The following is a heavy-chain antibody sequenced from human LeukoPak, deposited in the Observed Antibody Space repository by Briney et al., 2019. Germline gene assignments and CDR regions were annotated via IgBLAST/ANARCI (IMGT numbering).Heavy chain of an antibody. CDR1: GFTFRNYV. CDR2: IKSKTDGGTT. J-gene: IGHJ4*02. V-gene: IGHV3-15*01. CDR3: TTDPHSSGRDY. D-gene: IGHD6-19*01. Sequence: GGSLRLSCAASGFTFRNYVMNWVRQAPGKGLEWVGRIKSKTDGGTTDYAAPVKGRFTISRDDSKNTLYLQMNSLKTEDTAVYYCTTDPHSSGRDYWGQGTLVTVSS.